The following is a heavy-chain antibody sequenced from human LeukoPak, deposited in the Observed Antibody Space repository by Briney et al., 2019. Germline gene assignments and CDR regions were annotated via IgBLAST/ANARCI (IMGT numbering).Heavy chain of an antibody. CDR3: ARDVILGDITARYDF. D-gene: IGHD1-26*01. V-gene: IGHV3-48*04. CDR2: ISSGSSTI. J-gene: IGHJ4*02. CDR1: GFIFSSYS. Sequence: GGSLRLSCAASGFIFSSYSMNWVRQAPGKGLEWVPYISSGSSTIYYADSVKGRFTISRDNAKNSLYLQMNSLTVEDTAVYYCARDVILGDITARYDFWGQGTLVTVSS.